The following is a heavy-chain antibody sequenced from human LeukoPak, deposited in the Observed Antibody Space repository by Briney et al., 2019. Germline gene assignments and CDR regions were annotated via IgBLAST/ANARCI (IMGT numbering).Heavy chain of an antibody. J-gene: IGHJ6*04. D-gene: IGHD6-13*01. CDR2: IREDGSRE. V-gene: IGHV3-7*05. CDR1: GFTFRTYG. Sequence: GGSLRLSCAASGFTFRTYGMSWVRQTPGKGLERVANIREDGSREVYVDSVKGRFTISRDNAKSPLYLQMNSLRTEDTAVYYCARVPYSRSWSYGMDVWPKGTRVSVS. CDR3: ARVPYSRSWSYGMDV.